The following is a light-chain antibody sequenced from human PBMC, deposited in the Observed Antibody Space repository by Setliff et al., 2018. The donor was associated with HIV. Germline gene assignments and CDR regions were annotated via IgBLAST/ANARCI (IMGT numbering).Light chain of an antibody. J-gene: IGLJ3*02. Sequence: QSVLTQPASVSGSPGQSITISCTGTSSDVGGYNYVSWYQQHPSKAPKLMIYDVSNRPSGVSNRFSGSKSGNTASLTISGLQAEDEADYYCSSYTSSSTFWVFGGGTKVTVL. CDR2: DVS. V-gene: IGLV2-14*03. CDR1: SSDVGGYNY. CDR3: SSYTSSSTFWV.